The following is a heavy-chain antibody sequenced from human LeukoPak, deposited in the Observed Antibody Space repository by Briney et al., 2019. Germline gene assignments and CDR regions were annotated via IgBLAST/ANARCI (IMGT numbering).Heavy chain of an antibody. J-gene: IGHJ4*02. D-gene: IGHD4-17*01. CDR1: GFTFDDYA. CDR2: ISWNSGSI. Sequence: GGSLRLSCAASGFTFDDYAVHWVRQTPGKGLEWVSGISWNSGSIGYADSVKGRFTISRDNAKNTLYLQMNSLRAEDTALYYCARGGYGAHMGWGQGTLVTVSS. V-gene: IGHV3-9*01. CDR3: ARGGYGAHMG.